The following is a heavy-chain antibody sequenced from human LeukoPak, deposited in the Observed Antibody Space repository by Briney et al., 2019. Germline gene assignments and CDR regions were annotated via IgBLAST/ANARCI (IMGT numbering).Heavy chain of an antibody. D-gene: IGHD2-2*01. V-gene: IGHV3-9*01. CDR1: GFTFDDYA. J-gene: IGHJ4*02. Sequence: PGRSLRLSCAASGFTFDDYAMHWVRQAPGKGLEWVSGISWNSGSIGYADSVKGRFTISRDNAKNSLYLQMNSLRAEDTAVYYCARVGRIVVVPAAMSGGLDYWGQGTLVTVSS. CDR3: ARVGRIVVVPAAMSGGLDY. CDR2: ISWNSGSI.